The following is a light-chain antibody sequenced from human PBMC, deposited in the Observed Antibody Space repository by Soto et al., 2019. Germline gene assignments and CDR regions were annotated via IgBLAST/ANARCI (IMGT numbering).Light chain of an antibody. J-gene: IGKJ1*01. CDR2: DAA. Sequence: DIVLTQSPATLSLSPGERATLSCRASQSVGTSLAWYKQQPGQAPRLLIHDAAYRASGIPERFSGRGSGTAFSLSISSLEPDDFAVYYCQHRSSWPRSFGRGTKVDIK. V-gene: IGKV3-11*01. CDR1: QSVGTS. CDR3: QHRSSWPRS.